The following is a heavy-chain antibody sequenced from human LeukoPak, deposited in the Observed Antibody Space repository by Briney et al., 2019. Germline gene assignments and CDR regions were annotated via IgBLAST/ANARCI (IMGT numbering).Heavy chain of an antibody. V-gene: IGHV1-24*01. D-gene: IGHD5/OR15-5a*01. CDR3: ARGLIESGYYYYYYGMDV. J-gene: IGHJ6*02. Sequence: GASVKVSCKVSGYTLTELSMHWVRQAPGKGLEWMGGFDPEDGETIYAQKFQGRVTMTRNTSISTAYMELSSLRSEDTAVYYCARGLIESGYYYYYYGMDVWGQGTTVTVSS. CDR2: FDPEDGET. CDR1: GYTLTELS.